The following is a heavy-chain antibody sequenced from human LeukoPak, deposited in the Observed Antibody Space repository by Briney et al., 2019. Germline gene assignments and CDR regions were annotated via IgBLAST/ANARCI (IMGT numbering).Heavy chain of an antibody. CDR3: ARLNVLNNSVLHHFDR. CDR2: INYSGNT. V-gene: IGHV4-59*08. D-gene: IGHD1/OR15-1a*01. CDR1: GGSISDYY. Sequence: PSETLSLTCTVSGGSISDYYWSWIRQPPGKGREWIAYINYSGNTDYNPSLKSRVTISVDTSKNHFSLKLNSVTAADTAVYYCARLNVLNNSVLHHFDRWGQGTLVTVSS. J-gene: IGHJ4*02.